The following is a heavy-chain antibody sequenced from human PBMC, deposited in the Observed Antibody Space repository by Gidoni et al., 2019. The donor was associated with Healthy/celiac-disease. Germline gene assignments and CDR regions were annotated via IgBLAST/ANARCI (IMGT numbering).Heavy chain of an antibody. V-gene: IGHV3-30*03. J-gene: IGHJ4*02. CDR1: GFTFSSYG. CDR2: ISYDGSNK. CDR3: ATHGGGSSSLSYFDY. D-gene: IGHD6-6*01. Sequence: QVQLVESGGGVVQPGRSLRLSCAASGFTFSSYGMHWVRQAPGKGLEWVAVISYDGSNKYYADSVKGRFTISRDNSKNTLYLQMNSLRAEDTAVYYCATHGGGSSSLSYFDYWGQGTLVTVSS.